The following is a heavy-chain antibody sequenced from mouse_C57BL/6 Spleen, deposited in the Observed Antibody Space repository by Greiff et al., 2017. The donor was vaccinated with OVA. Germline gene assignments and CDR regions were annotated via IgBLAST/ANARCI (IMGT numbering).Heavy chain of an antibody. J-gene: IGHJ3*01. CDR2: INPYNGGT. V-gene: IGHV1-19*01. Sequence: VQLKESGPVLVKPGASVKMSCKASGSTFTDYYMNWVKQSHGKSLEWIGVINPYNGGTSYNQKFKGKATLTVDKSSSTAYMELNSLTSEDSAVYYCARYSSGYRFAYWGQGTLVTVSA. D-gene: IGHD3-2*02. CDR1: GSTFTDYY. CDR3: ARYSSGYRFAY.